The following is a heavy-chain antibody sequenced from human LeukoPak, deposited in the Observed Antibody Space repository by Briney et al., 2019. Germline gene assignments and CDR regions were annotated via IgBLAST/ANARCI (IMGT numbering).Heavy chain of an antibody. Sequence: PGGPLRLSCATSGFTLSSYGMHWVRQAPGKGLDWVGIIAHDGVNKYYTDSVKGRFTISRDNSGNTLFLQMNSLRPEDTAVYYCARDWGASGWYNWFDPWGQGTLVTVSS. CDR2: IAHDGVNK. CDR3: ARDWGASGWYNWFDP. CDR1: GFTLSSYG. D-gene: IGHD6-19*01. V-gene: IGHV3-30*03. J-gene: IGHJ5*02.